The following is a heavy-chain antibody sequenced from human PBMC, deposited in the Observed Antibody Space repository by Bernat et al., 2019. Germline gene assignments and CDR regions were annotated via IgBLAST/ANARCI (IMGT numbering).Heavy chain of an antibody. D-gene: IGHD2-2*01. J-gene: IGHJ3*02. V-gene: IGHV3-30*15. Sequence: QVQLVESGGGVVQPGRSLRLSCAASGFTFSDYDMHWVRQAQGKGLEWVTLIPYDGTNKYYADSAKGRFTVSRDNSKNTLYVQMSGLRAEDTAVYYCATSHHPPCVGNNCYAAFDIWGQGTMVTVAS. CDR3: ATSHHPPCVGNNCYAAFDI. CDR1: GFTFSDYD. CDR2: IPYDGTNK.